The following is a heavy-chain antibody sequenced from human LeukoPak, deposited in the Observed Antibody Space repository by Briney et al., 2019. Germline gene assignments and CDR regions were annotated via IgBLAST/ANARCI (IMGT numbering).Heavy chain of an antibody. CDR2: LFISGTT. J-gene: IGHJ4*02. V-gene: IGHV4-59*10. Sequence: GSLRLSCAASGFTFVNYALSWVRQAPGKGLEWIGRLFISGTTNYNPSLKSRVTMSVDTSKNQFSLRLSSVTAADTAVYYCARGDYDSMRGYYWGQGTLVTVSS. CDR1: GFTFVNYA. D-gene: IGHD3-10*01. CDR3: ARGDYDSMRGYY.